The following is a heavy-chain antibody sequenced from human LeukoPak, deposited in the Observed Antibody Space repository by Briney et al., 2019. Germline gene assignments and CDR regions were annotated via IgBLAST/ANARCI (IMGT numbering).Heavy chain of an antibody. V-gene: IGHV4-39*01. Sequence: PSETLSLTCTVSGGSISSSSYYWGWIRQPPGKGLEWIGSIYYSGSTYYNPSLKSRVTISVDTSKNQFSLKLSSVTAADTAVYYCARGVQLWEGLHDYWGQGTPVTVSS. J-gene: IGHJ4*02. CDR1: GGSISSSSYY. CDR2: IYYSGST. CDR3: ARGVQLWEGLHDY. D-gene: IGHD5-18*01.